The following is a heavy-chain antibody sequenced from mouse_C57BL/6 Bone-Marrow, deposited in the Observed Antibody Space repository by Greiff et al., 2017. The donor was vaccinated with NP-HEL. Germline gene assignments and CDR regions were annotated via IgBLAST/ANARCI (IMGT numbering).Heavy chain of an antibody. CDR1: GYAFSSSW. J-gene: IGHJ1*03. Sequence: QVQLKQSGPELVKPGASVKISCKASGYAFSSSWMNWVKQRPGKGLEWIGRIYPGDGDTNYNGKFKGKATLTADKSSSTAYMQLSSLTSEDSAVYFCARWRGFGANYYGSSYWYFDVWGTGTTVTVSS. V-gene: IGHV1-82*01. CDR3: ARWRGFGANYYGSSYWYFDV. D-gene: IGHD1-1*01. CDR2: IYPGDGDT.